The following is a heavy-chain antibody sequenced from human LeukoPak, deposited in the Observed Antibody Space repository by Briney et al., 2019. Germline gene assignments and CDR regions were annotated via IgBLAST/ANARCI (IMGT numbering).Heavy chain of an antibody. V-gene: IGHV3-15*07. CDR2: INSKAAGGTT. Sequence: GGSLRLSCAASGFTFSNAWMNWVRQAPGKGLEWVGRINSKAAGGTTGYAAPVKGRFTISRDDSKNTLYLQINSLKIEDTAMYYCYTSITDYWGQGTLVTVSS. J-gene: IGHJ4*02. CDR3: YTSITDY. D-gene: IGHD2-21*01. CDR1: GFTFSNAW.